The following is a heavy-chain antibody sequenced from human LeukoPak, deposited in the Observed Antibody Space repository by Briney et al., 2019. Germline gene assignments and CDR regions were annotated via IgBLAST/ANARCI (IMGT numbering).Heavy chain of an antibody. CDR2: ISGSGGST. CDR1: GFTFSSYA. J-gene: IGHJ6*02. D-gene: IGHD5-18*01. CDR3: AREIADTTMIRGYYYGMDV. V-gene: IGHV3-23*01. Sequence: PGGSLRLSCAASGFTFSSYAMSWVRQAPGKGLEWVSAISGSGGSTYYADPVKGRFTISRDNSKNSLYLQMNSLRAEDAAIYYCAREIADTTMIRGYYYGMDVWGQGTTVTVSS.